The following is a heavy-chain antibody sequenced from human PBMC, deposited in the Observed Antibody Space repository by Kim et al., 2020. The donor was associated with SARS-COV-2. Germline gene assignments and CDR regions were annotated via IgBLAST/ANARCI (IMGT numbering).Heavy chain of an antibody. V-gene: IGHV4-39*01. J-gene: IGHJ5*02. D-gene: IGHD3-3*01. CDR1: GGSISSSSYY. CDR3: ARQEVITIFGVAVGGGNRAFDP. CDR2: IYYSGST. Sequence: SETLSLTCTVSGGSISSSSYYWGWIRQPPGKGLEWIGSIYYSGSTYYNPSLKSRVTISVDTSKNQFSLKLSSVTAADTAVYYCARQEVITIFGVAVGGGNRAFDPWGQGTLVTVSS.